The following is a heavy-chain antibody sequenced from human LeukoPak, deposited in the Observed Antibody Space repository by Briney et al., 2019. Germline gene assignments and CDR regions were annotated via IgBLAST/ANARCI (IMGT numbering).Heavy chain of an antibody. Sequence: GGSLRLSCAASGFTFSDYYMSWIRQAPGKGLEWVSAISGSGGSTYYADSVKGRFTISRDNSKNTLFLQMNSLRAEDTAVYYCAKRRMVRGVPYYYYGMDVWGQGTTVTVSS. CDR2: ISGSGGST. J-gene: IGHJ6*02. D-gene: IGHD3-10*01. V-gene: IGHV3-23*01. CDR3: AKRRMVRGVPYYYYGMDV. CDR1: GFTFSDYY.